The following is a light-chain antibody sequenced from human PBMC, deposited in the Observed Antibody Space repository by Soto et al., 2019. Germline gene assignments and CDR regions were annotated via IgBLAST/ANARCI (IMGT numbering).Light chain of an antibody. CDR1: QSVSSN. Sequence: EIVMTQSPATLSVSPGERATLSCRASQSVSSNLAWYQQKPGQAPRLLIYGASTRATGIPARFSGSGSGKEFTLTISSLQSEDFAVYYCQQYNNWSGTFGQGTKVEIK. CDR2: GAS. J-gene: IGKJ1*01. V-gene: IGKV3-15*01. CDR3: QQYNNWSGT.